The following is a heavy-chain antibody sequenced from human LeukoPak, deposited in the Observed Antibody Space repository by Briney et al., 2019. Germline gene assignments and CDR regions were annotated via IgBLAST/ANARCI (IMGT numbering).Heavy chain of an antibody. Sequence: GGSLRLSRAASGFTFSSYAMSCVRQAPGKGLEWVSGITGSGGSTYYADSVKGRFTVSRAKNTLYLQINSLRAEDTAVYYCAKVGRSWYWYFDYWGQGTLVTVSS. D-gene: IGHD3-22*01. V-gene: IGHV3-23*01. J-gene: IGHJ4*02. CDR3: AKVGRSWYWYFDY. CDR1: GFTFSSYA. CDR2: ITGSGGST.